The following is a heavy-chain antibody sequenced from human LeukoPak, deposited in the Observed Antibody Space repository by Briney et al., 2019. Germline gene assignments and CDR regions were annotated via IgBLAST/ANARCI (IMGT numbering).Heavy chain of an antibody. Sequence: GESAEISCKGSGYSLTNYWIGWVRQMPGKGLEWMGIIYRGDSDTRYSPSFQGQVTISADKSINTAYLQWSSLKTSDTAIYYCARSWVTGYGTFLDYWGQGTLVTV. CDR1: GYSLTNYW. D-gene: IGHD2-21*02. CDR3: ARSWVTGYGTFLDY. V-gene: IGHV5-51*01. J-gene: IGHJ4*02. CDR2: IYRGDSDT.